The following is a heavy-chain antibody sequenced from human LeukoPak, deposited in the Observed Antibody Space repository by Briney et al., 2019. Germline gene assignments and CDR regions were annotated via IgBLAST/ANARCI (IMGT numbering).Heavy chain of an antibody. V-gene: IGHV1-2*02. CDR2: INPDSGAT. D-gene: IGHD2-15*01. CDR3: ARDLCHGGSCFHFDS. CDR1: GYTFTDYY. Sequence: EASVKVSCKTSGYTFTDYYVHWVRQAPGQGLEWLAWINPDSGATNFAQRFQGGVTMTRDTSVNTVHMELNRLRSDDTAVYYCARDLCHGGSCFHFDSWGQGTLVTVSS. J-gene: IGHJ4*02.